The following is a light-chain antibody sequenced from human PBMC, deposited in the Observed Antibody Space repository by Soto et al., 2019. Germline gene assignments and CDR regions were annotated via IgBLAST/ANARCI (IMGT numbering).Light chain of an antibody. CDR1: SSDIGGYNY. V-gene: IGLV2-14*01. CDR3: SSYTSSSTLYV. J-gene: IGLJ1*01. CDR2: EVS. Sequence: QSVLTQPASVSGSPGQSITISCAGTSSDIGGYNYVSWYQQHPGKAPKVMIYEVSNRPSGVSNRFSGSESGNTASLTISGLQAEDEADYYCSSYTSSSTLYVFGSGTKLTVL.